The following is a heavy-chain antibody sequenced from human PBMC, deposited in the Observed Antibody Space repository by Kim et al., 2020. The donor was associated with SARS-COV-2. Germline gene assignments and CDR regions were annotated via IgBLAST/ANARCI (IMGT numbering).Heavy chain of an antibody. CDR1: GFTFSSYA. D-gene: IGHD5-12*01. CDR2: ISGSGCST. V-gene: IGHV3-23*01. Sequence: GGSLRLSCAASGFTFSSYAMSWVRQAPGKGLEWVSAISGSGCSTYYADSVKGRFTISRDNSKNTLYLQMNSLRAEDTAVYYCAKISGYDYHFDYWGQGTLVTVSS. J-gene: IGHJ4*02. CDR3: AKISGYDYHFDY.